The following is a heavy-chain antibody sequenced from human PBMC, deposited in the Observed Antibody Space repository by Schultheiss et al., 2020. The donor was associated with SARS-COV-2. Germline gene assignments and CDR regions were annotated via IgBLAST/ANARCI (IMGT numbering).Heavy chain of an antibody. J-gene: IGHJ4*02. Sequence: SETLSLTCTVSGGSVSSGSYYWSWIRQPPGKGLEWIGSIYHSGSTYYNPSLKSRVTISVDTSKNQFSLKLSSVTAADTAVYYCARVGSYGILDYWGQGTLVTVSS. CDR1: GGSVSSGSYY. D-gene: IGHD5-18*01. V-gene: IGHV4-39*07. CDR2: IYHSGST. CDR3: ARVGSYGILDY.